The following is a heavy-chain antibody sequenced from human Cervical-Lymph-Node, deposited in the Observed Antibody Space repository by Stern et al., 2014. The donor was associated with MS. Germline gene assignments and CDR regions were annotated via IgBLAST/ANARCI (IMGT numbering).Heavy chain of an antibody. D-gene: IGHD3-10*01. CDR2: IIPIFGTA. CDR3: AGGELREGLVRGMDV. Sequence: VHLVESGAEVKKPGSSVKVSCKASGGTFSSYAISWVRQAPGQGLEWMGGIIPIFGTANYAQKFQGRVTITADESTSTAYRELSSRRSEDTAVYYWAGGELREGLVRGMDVGAKGPRSPSP. CDR1: GGTFSSYA. V-gene: IGHV1-69*01. J-gene: IGHJ6*02.